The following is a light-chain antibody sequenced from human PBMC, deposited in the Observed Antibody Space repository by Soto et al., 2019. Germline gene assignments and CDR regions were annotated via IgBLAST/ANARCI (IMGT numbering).Light chain of an antibody. CDR2: EVS. CDR3: SSYTISSTPV. J-gene: IGLJ2*01. V-gene: IGLV2-14*01. Sequence: QSVLTQPASVSESPGQSITISCTGTSSDVGGYNYVSWYQQHPGKAPKLMIYEVSNRPSGVSNRFSGSKSGNTASLTISGLQAEDEADYYCSSYTISSTPVFGGGTKLTVL. CDR1: SSDVGGYNY.